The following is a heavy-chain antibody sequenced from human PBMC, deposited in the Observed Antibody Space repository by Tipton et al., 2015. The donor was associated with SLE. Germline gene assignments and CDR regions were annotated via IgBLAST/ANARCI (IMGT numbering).Heavy chain of an antibody. Sequence: TLSLTCTVSGGSISSHYWSWIRQPPGKGLEWIGYIYESGSTKYNPSLKSRVSISVDTSKNKFSLKLRSVTAADTAVYYCARGYDFWSGKGPDAFDVWGQGTMVTVSP. CDR3: ARGYDFWSGKGPDAFDV. J-gene: IGHJ3*01. D-gene: IGHD3-3*01. V-gene: IGHV4-59*11. CDR1: GGSISSHY. CDR2: IYESGST.